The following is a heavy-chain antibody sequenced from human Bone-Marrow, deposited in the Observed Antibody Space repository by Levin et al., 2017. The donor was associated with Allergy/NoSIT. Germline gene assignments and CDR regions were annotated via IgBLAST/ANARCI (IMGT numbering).Heavy chain of an antibody. V-gene: IGHV3-30*03. D-gene: IGHD3-10*01. CDR3: ASPGTGSGNYPPLYYYYYYLDV. J-gene: IGHJ6*03. Sequence: PGGSLRLSCAASGFTFANHGMNWVRQPPGKGLEWVAIISLDGSNKYYADSVKGRFAISRDNARNTLYLEMNSLRPEDTAVYYCASPGTGSGNYPPLYYYYYYLDVWGKGTTVTVSS. CDR2: ISLDGSNK. CDR1: GFTFANHG.